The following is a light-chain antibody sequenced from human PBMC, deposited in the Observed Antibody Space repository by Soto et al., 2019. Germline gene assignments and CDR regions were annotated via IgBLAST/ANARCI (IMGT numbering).Light chain of an antibody. CDR2: AAS. CDR3: QHYGRSPPYT. J-gene: IGKJ2*01. V-gene: IGKV3-20*01. CDR1: QNVSSSF. Sequence: EIVLTQSPGTLSLSPGERATLSCRASQNVSSSFLAWYRQKPGQAPRLLMYAASTRATGSPDRFRGSGSGTDFTLTISRLEPEDFAVYYCQHYGRSPPYTFGQGTKLEIK.